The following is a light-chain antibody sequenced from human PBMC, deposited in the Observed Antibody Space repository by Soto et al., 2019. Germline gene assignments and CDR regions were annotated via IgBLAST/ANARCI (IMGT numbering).Light chain of an antibody. CDR2: EGS. Sequence: QSALTQPASVSGSPGQSITISCTGTSNDLGSYNLVSWYQQHPGKAPKLMIYEGSKRPSGVSNRFSGSKSGNTASLTISELQAEDEAAYSCSSYADSDTVVFGEGTKLTVL. V-gene: IGLV2-23*01. CDR1: SNDLGSYNL. CDR3: SSYADSDTVV. J-gene: IGLJ2*01.